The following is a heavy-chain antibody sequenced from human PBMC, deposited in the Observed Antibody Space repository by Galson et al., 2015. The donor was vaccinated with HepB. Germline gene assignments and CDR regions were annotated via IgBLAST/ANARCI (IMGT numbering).Heavy chain of an antibody. V-gene: IGHV3-23*01. CDR1: GFRFSSYA. CDR3: AKDQVLMFFGVEHDAFDI. D-gene: IGHD3-3*01. J-gene: IGHJ3*02. Sequence: SLRLSCAASGFRFSSYAMNWVRQAPGKGLEWVSAISGTGGCTYYADSVKGRFTISRDNSKNALYLQMNSLRAEDTAVYYCAKDQVLMFFGVEHDAFDIWGQGTMVTVAS. CDR2: ISGTGGCT.